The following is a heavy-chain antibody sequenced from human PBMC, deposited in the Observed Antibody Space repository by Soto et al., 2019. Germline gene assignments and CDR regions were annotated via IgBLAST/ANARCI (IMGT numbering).Heavy chain of an antibody. J-gene: IGHJ4*02. D-gene: IGHD1-26*01. V-gene: IGHV1-69*13. CDR1: GGTFSSYA. Sequence: ASVKVSCKASGGTFSSYAISWVRQAPGQGVEWMGGIIPIFGTANYAQKFQGRVTITADESTSTAYMELSSLRSEDTAVYYCARDLSGFYRDYSGQGTLVTFSS. CDR3: ARDLSGFYRDY. CDR2: IIPIFGTA.